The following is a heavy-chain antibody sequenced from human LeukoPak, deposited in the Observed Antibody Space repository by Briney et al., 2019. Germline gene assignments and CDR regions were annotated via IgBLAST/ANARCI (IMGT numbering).Heavy chain of an antibody. D-gene: IGHD1-1*01. CDR3: ARSPPLWNGDAFDI. CDR2: IKQDGSEK. CDR1: GFTFSSYW. V-gene: IGHV3-7*01. Sequence: GGSLRLSCAASGFTFSSYWMSWVRQAPGKGLEWVANIKQDGSEKYYVDSVKGRFTISRDNAKNSLYLQMNSLRVEDTAVYYCARSPPLWNGDAFDIWGQGTMVAVSS. J-gene: IGHJ3*02.